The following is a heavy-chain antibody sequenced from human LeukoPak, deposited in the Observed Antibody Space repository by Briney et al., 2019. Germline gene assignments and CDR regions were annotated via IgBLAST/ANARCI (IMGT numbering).Heavy chain of an antibody. V-gene: IGHV3-33*01. D-gene: IGHD1-1*01. J-gene: IGHJ4*02. CDR1: GFTFSSYG. CDR3: ARGPGTPRIDF. CDR2: IWYDGSNK. Sequence: GGSLRLSCAASGFTFSSYGMHWVRQAPGKGLEWVAVIWYDGSNKYYADSVKGRFTISRDNSKNTLYLQMNSLRAEDTAVYYCARGPGTPRIDFWGQGTLVTVSS.